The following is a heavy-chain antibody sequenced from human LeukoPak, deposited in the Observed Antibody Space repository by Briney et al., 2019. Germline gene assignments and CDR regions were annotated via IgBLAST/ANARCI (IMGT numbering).Heavy chain of an antibody. D-gene: IGHD3-10*01. J-gene: IGHJ6*03. V-gene: IGHV1-2*02. CDR3: ARGEAGYYYYMDV. Sequence: ASVKVSCKASGYTFTGYYMHWVRQAPGQGLEWMGWINPNSGGTNYAQKFQGRVTMTRDTSISTAYMELSRLRSDGTAVYYCARGEAGYYYYMDVWGKGTTVTVSS. CDR1: GYTFTGYY. CDR2: INPNSGGT.